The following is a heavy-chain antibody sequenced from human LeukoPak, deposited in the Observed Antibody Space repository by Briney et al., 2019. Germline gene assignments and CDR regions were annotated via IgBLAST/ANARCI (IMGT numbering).Heavy chain of an antibody. D-gene: IGHD3-22*01. CDR1: GGTFSSYA. V-gene: IGHV1-69*04. CDR3: ARANYYDSSGPFDY. CDR2: IIPILGIA. Sequence: ASVKVSCKASGGTFSSYAISWVRQAPGQGLEWMGRIIPILGIANCAQKFQGRVTITADKSTSTAYMELSSLRSEDTAVYYCARANYYDSSGPFDYWGQGTLVTVSS. J-gene: IGHJ4*02.